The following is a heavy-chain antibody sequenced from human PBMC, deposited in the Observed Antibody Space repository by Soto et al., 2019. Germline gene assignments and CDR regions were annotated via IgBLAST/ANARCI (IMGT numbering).Heavy chain of an antibody. CDR2: ISSSSSTI. V-gene: IGHV3-48*01. Sequence: GGSLRLSCAASGFTFSSYSMNWVRQAPGKGLEWVSYISSSSSTIYYADSVKGRFTISRDNAKNSLYLQMNSLRAEDTAVYYCAREARYCSGGSCYGYYYYYYMDVWGKGTTVTVSS. CDR1: GFTFSSYS. CDR3: AREARYCSGGSCYGYYYYYYMDV. J-gene: IGHJ6*03. D-gene: IGHD2-15*01.